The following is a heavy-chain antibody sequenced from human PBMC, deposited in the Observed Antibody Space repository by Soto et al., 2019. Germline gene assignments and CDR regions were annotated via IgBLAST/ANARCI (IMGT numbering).Heavy chain of an antibody. CDR1: GFTFSSYA. Sequence: EVQLLESGGGLVQPGGSLRLSCAASGFTFSSYAMSWVRQAPGKGLEWVSAISGSGGSTYYAESVKGRFTFSRDNSKNTLYLQMNSLRAEDTAVYYCAGGRSYYRSDYWGQGTPVTVSS. V-gene: IGHV3-23*01. D-gene: IGHD1-26*01. J-gene: IGHJ4*02. CDR2: ISGSGGST. CDR3: AGGRSYYRSDY.